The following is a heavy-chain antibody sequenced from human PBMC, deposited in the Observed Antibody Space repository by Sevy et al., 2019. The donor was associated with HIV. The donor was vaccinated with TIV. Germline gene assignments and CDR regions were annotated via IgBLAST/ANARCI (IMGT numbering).Heavy chain of an antibody. CDR1: GDSISSGGYY. J-gene: IGHJ5*02. V-gene: IGHV4-31*03. D-gene: IGHD3-10*01. Sequence: SETLSLTCTVSGDSISSGGYYWNWIRQHPGKGLEWIGYMHYSGITYYSPSLKSRVTMSVDRSKNQLSLKLSSVTAADTAVYYCARDSSHGEATKLKGFDPWGQGTLVTVSS. CDR3: ARDSSHGEATKLKGFDP. CDR2: MHYSGIT.